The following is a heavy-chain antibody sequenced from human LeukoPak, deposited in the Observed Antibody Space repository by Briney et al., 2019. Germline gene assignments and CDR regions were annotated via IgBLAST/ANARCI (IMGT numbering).Heavy chain of an antibody. CDR3: AAAGSSGYYEGYYYYGMDV. J-gene: IGHJ6*02. D-gene: IGHD6-19*01. CDR2: IYYSGST. CDR1: GGSISSYY. V-gene: IGHV4-59*01. Sequence: SETLSLTCTVSGGSISSYYWSWIRQPPGKGLEWIGYIYYSGSTNYNPSLKSRVTISVDTSKNQFSLKLSSVTAADTAVYYCAAAGSSGYYEGYYYYGMDVWGQGTTVTVSS.